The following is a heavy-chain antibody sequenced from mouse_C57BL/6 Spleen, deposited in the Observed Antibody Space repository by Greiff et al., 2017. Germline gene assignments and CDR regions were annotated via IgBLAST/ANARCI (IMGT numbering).Heavy chain of an antibody. D-gene: IGHD1-3*01. CDR3: AIGSSYYFYY. CDR1: GFTFSDYG. J-gene: IGHJ2*01. V-gene: IGHV5-17*01. Sequence: EVQLVESGGGLVKPGGSLKLSCAASGFTFSDYGMHWVRQAPEKGLEWVAYISSGSSTIYYADTVKGRFTISRDNAKNTLFLQMTSLRSEETAMYYCAIGSSYYFYYWGQGTTLTVSS. CDR2: ISSGSSTI.